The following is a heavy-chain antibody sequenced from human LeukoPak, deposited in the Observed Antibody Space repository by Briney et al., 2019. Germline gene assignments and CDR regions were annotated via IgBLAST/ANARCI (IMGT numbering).Heavy chain of an antibody. V-gene: IGHV3-15*01. Sequence: GGSLRLSCAASGFTFSNAWMSWVCQAPGKGLEWVGRIKIKTDGGTIEYGAPVKGRFTISRDDSKNTLYLQMNTLETEDTGVYYCTRISGSSSGPFDYWGQGSLVTVSS. J-gene: IGHJ4*02. D-gene: IGHD1-26*01. CDR3: TRISGSSSGPFDY. CDR1: GFTFSNAW. CDR2: IKIKTDGGTI.